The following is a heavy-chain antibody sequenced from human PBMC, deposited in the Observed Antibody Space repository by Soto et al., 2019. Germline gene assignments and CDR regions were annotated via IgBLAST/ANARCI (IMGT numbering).Heavy chain of an antibody. CDR2: ISGGGSTI. CDR1: GFTLSSYS. Sequence: GGSLRLSCAASGFTLSSYSMNWVRQAPGKGLEWLSDISGGGSTIYYADSVRGRFTISRDNSKSTLYLQMNSLRAEDTAVYYCAKVEQQLGVEYFQHWGQGTLVTVSS. V-gene: IGHV3-48*01. CDR3: AKVEQQLGVEYFQH. J-gene: IGHJ1*01. D-gene: IGHD6-13*01.